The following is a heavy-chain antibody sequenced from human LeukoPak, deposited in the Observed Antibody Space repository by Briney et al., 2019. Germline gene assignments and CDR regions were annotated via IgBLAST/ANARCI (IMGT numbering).Heavy chain of an antibody. Sequence: PSETLSLTCTVSGDSISGYYWSWIRQPPGKGLEWIAFIHSSGTTNYNPSLKSRVSISVDTSNNQFSLNVNSVAAADTAVHYCARGGASSEWFDPWGQGTLVTVSS. CDR2: IHSSGTT. V-gene: IGHV4-59*01. J-gene: IGHJ5*02. D-gene: IGHD6-25*01. CDR1: GDSISGYY. CDR3: ARGGASSEWFDP.